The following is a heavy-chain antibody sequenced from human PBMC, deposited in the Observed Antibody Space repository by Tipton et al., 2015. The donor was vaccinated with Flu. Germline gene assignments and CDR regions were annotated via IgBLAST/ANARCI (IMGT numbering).Heavy chain of an antibody. J-gene: IGHJ4*02. D-gene: IGHD2-2*02. Sequence: TLSLTCTVSGDSISGFLWNWIRQPAGKGLEWIGHFYGTGTTDYNPSLESRVTMSVDTSKNQFSLTLKSVTAADTAVYYCARGVGTSWYTTKWGQGILVTVSS. CDR2: FYGTGTT. CDR3: ARGVGTSWYTTK. V-gene: IGHV4-4*07. CDR1: GDSISGFL.